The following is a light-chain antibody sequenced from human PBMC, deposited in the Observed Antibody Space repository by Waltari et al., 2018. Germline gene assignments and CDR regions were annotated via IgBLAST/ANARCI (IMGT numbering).Light chain of an antibody. V-gene: IGLV1-44*01. Sequence: QSVLTQPPSVSGTPGQRVTISCSGSSSNIGSRTMNWYRHLPGTAPNLLIFSNHLRPAGVPDRLSASKSGTSASLIISGLQSEDEGTYYCSTWDDSLNNLVFGGGTKLTVL. CDR1: SSNIGSRT. CDR2: SNH. CDR3: STWDDSLNNLV. J-gene: IGLJ2*01.